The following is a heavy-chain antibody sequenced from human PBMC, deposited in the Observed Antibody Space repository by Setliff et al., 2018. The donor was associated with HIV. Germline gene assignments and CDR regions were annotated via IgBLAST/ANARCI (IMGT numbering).Heavy chain of an antibody. CDR1: GFAFSDYD. CDR2: IGTGGDT. D-gene: IGHD6-6*01. V-gene: IGHV3-13*01. Sequence: PGRSLRLSCATSGFAFSDYDFHWVRQVTGEGLEWVSAIGTGGDTYYADSVKGRFTISRENAKNSLYLQMNNVRAGDTAVYYCTRELNGHTSSHYYFGLDVWGQGTTVTVSS. CDR3: TRELNGHTSSHYYFGLDV. J-gene: IGHJ6*02.